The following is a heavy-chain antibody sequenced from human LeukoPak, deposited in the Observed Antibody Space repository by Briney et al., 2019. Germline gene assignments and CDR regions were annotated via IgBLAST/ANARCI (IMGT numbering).Heavy chain of an antibody. Sequence: SETLSLTCTVSGGSISSSSYYWGWIRQPPGKGLEWIGSIYYSGSTYYNPSLKSRVTISVDTSKNQFSLKLSSVTAADTAVYYCARVHYGSGSYYPYYYYCYMDVWGKGTTVTVSS. CDR2: IYYSGST. J-gene: IGHJ6*03. CDR3: ARVHYGSGSYYPYYYYCYMDV. D-gene: IGHD3-10*01. V-gene: IGHV4-39*07. CDR1: GGSISSSSYY.